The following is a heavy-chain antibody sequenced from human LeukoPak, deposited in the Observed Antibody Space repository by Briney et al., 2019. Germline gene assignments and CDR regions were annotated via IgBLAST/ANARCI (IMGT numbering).Heavy chain of an antibody. Sequence: GGSLRLSCAASGFTFSSYAMHWVRQAPGKGPEWVAVISYDGSNKYYADSVKGRFTISRDISTDTLWLQMDSLRTEDTAVYYCAKGPLRGTAAAIDYWGQGTLVTVSS. D-gene: IGHD2-2*01. CDR1: GFTFSSYA. V-gene: IGHV3-30*04. CDR2: ISYDGSNK. J-gene: IGHJ4*02. CDR3: AKGPLRGTAAAIDY.